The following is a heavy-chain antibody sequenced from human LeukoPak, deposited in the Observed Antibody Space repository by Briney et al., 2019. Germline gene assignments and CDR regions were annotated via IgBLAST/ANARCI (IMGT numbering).Heavy chain of an antibody. D-gene: IGHD3-3*01. V-gene: IGHV4-39*01. Sequence: EPSETLSLTCTVSGGSISSSSYYWGWIRQPPGKGLEWIGSIYYSGSTYYNPSLKSRVTISVDTSKSQFSLKLSPVTAADTAVYYCARQNYDFWSNYYYYGMDVWGQGTTVTVSS. CDR3: ARQNYDFWSNYYYYGMDV. CDR1: GGSISSSSYY. J-gene: IGHJ6*02. CDR2: IYYSGST.